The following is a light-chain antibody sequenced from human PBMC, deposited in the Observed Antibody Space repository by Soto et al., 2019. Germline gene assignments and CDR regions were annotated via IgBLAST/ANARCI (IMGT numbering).Light chain of an antibody. Sequence: DIRMTQSPSSLSASVGDTVTITCRASQSISSHLNWYQQKPGKAPNLLMYTASNLQSGVPSRFSGSGSGTDFTLTISSLQPEDVATYYCQQIYSTPISFGPGTRLEIK. CDR3: QQIYSTPIS. V-gene: IGKV1-39*01. J-gene: IGKJ5*01. CDR2: TAS. CDR1: QSISSH.